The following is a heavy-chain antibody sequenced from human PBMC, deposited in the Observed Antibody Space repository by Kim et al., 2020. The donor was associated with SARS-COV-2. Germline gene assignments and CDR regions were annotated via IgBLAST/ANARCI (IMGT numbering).Heavy chain of an antibody. Sequence: ASVKVSCKAYGDTFSDFYTHWLRLAPGQGLEWMGRIKPRRGATEYARKFQGRVTMTRDASISTAYMELRTLRTDETAVYFCARDHPLDYYDRKPAYYGLDVWGQGTTVTVSS. CDR3: ARDHPLDYYDRKPAYYGLDV. CDR1: GDTFSDFY. D-gene: IGHD3-22*01. CDR2: IKPRRGAT. V-gene: IGHV1-2*06. J-gene: IGHJ6*02.